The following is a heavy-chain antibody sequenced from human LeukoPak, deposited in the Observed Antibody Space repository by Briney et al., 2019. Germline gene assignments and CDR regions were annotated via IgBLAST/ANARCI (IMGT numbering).Heavy chain of an antibody. D-gene: IGHD6-13*01. J-gene: IGHJ4*02. V-gene: IGHV3-23*01. CDR1: GFTFSSYA. CDR2: ISGGGVST. Sequence: TGGSLRLSCAASGFTFSSYAMNWVRQAPGKGLGWVSAISGGGVSTYYADSEKGRFTISRDNSKSTLYLQMNSLRAEDTAVYYCAKAQSVGSSWGGDYWGQGTLVTVSS. CDR3: AKAQSVGSSWGGDY.